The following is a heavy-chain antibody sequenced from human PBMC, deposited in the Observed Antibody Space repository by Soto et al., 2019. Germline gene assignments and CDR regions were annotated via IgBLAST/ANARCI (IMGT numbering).Heavy chain of an antibody. J-gene: IGHJ4*02. CDR1: GFTFSSYA. Sequence: QVQLVESGGGVVQTGRSLRLSCAASGFTFSSYAMHWVRQAPGKGLEWVAVISYDGSNKYYADSVKGRFTISRDNSKNPLYLQMNSLRAADTAVYYCARAHPLRLPEGDFDYWGQGTLVTVSS. D-gene: IGHD3-3*01. CDR2: ISYDGSNK. V-gene: IGHV3-30-3*01. CDR3: ARAHPLRLPEGDFDY.